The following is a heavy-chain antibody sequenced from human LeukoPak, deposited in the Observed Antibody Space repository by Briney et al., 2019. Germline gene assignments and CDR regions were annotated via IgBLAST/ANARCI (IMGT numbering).Heavy chain of an antibody. D-gene: IGHD1-14*01. CDR3: TRDTFGPDDY. J-gene: IGHJ4*02. CDR1: GFTFSTYW. CDR2: VNRDGSST. V-gene: IGHV3-74*01. Sequence: GGSLRLSCAASGFTFSTYWMHWVRQAPGKGLVWVSRVNRDGSSTSYADSVKGRFTIPRDNAKDTLYLQMNSLRAEDTAVYYCTRDTFGPDDYWGQGTLVAVSS.